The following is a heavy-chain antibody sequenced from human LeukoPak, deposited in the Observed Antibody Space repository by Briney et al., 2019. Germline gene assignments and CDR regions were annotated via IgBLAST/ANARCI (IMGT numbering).Heavy chain of an antibody. J-gene: IGHJ5*02. Sequence: SETLSLTCTVSGGSISSSSYYWGWIRQPPGKGLEWIGSIYYSGSTNYNPSLKSRVTISVDTSKNQFSLKLSSVTAADTAVYYCARKGCSSTSCYGYWFDPWGQGTLVTVSS. D-gene: IGHD2-2*01. CDR3: ARKGCSSTSCYGYWFDP. CDR1: GGSISSSSYY. CDR2: IYYSGST. V-gene: IGHV4-39*07.